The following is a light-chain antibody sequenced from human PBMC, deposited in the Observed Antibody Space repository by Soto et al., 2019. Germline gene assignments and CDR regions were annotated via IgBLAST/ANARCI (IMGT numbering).Light chain of an antibody. J-gene: IGKJ3*01. V-gene: IGKV1-27*01. CDR3: QNYNSACET. CDR2: ATS. CDR1: QDINNF. Sequence: IRMTQSPSSLSASVGDRVTITCRASQDINNFLAWYQQKPGQVPKVLIYATSTLHSGVPSRFSGSGSGTDFTLTITSLQPEDVATYYCQNYNSACETFGPGTKVDIK.